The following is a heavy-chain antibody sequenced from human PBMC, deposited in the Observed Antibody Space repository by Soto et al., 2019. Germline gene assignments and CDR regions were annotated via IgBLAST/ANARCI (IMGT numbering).Heavy chain of an antibody. D-gene: IGHD3-10*01. CDR1: GGTFSRYT. CDR3: ARGSTIVRGAPSWFDP. J-gene: IGHJ5*02. Sequence: QVQLVQSGAEVKKPGSSVKVSCKASGGTFSRYTINWVRQAPGQGLEWMGRIIPIAAIANYTQKFQGRVTINVDKSSTKAYMELSSLRSDDTAVYYCARGSTIVRGAPSWFDPWGQGTLVTVSS. CDR2: IIPIAAIA. V-gene: IGHV1-69*02.